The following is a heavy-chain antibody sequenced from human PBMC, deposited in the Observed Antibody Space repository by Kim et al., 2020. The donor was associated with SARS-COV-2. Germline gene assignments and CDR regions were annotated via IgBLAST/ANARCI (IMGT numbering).Heavy chain of an antibody. D-gene: IGHD3-22*01. CDR3: ASDSGSGYY. J-gene: IGHJ4*02. Sequence: GTANYAQKFQGRVTITADKSTSTAYMELSSLRSEDTAVYYCASDSGSGYYWGQGTLVTVSS. CDR2: GTA. V-gene: IGHV1-69*06.